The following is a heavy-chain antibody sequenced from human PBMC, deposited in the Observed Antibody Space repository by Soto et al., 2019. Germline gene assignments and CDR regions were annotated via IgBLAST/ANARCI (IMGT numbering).Heavy chain of an antibody. CDR1: GGTFSSYA. CDR2: IIPILGTA. V-gene: IGHV1-69*13. D-gene: IGHD6-13*01. CDR3: ARDPGLAACTSDFDD. Sequence: SVKVSCKASGGTFSSYAISWVRQAPGQGLEWMGGIIPILGTANYAQKFQGRVTITADESTSTAYMELSSLRSEDTAVYYCARDPGLAACTSDFDDWGQETLVTV. J-gene: IGHJ4*02.